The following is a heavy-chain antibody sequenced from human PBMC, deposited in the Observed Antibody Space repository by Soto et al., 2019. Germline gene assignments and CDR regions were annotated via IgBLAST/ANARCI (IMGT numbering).Heavy chain of an antibody. CDR1: GGSISSYC. CDR3: ARDLPSSRYYYYYGMDV. Sequence: SEARSLMCSVSGGSISSYCWSGSGQPPGKGLEWMGYIYYSGSTNYNPSLKRRVTISVDTSKNQFSLKLSSVTAADTAVYYCARDLPSSRYYYYYGMDVWGQGTTVTVSS. CDR2: IYYSGST. D-gene: IGHD6-6*01. V-gene: IGHV4-59*01. J-gene: IGHJ6*02.